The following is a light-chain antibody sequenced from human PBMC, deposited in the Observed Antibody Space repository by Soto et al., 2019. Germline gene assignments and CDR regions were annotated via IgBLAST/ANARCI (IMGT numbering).Light chain of an antibody. CDR2: DAS. Sequence: EIVLTQSPATLSLSPGERATLSCSASQSVSSYLAWYQQKPGQAPRLLIYDASNRATGIPARFSGSGSGTDFTLTISRLEPEDFAVYYCQQRSNWPLPFGGGTKVEIK. CDR3: QQRSNWPLP. V-gene: IGKV3-11*01. CDR1: QSVSSY. J-gene: IGKJ4*01.